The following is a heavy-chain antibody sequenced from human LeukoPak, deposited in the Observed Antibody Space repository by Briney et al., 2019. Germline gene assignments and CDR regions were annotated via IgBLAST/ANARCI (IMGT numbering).Heavy chain of an antibody. J-gene: IGHJ5*02. D-gene: IGHD2-2*01. CDR3: ARTHCSSTSCPFWFDP. Sequence: SETLSLTCTVSGGSISSSSYYWGWIRQPPGKGLEWIGSIYYSGTTYCNPSLKSRVTISVDTSKGQFSLKLTSVTAADTAVYYCARTHCSSTSCPFWFDPWGQGTLVTVSS. CDR1: GGSISSSSYY. CDR2: IYYSGTT. V-gene: IGHV4-39*01.